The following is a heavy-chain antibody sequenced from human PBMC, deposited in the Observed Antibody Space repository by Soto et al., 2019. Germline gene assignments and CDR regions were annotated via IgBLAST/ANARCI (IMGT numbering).Heavy chain of an antibody. J-gene: IGHJ4*02. CDR1: GFTFSNYA. CDR3: AKRVEGSGTYYKGPFDY. D-gene: IGHD3-10*01. V-gene: IGHV3-23*01. Sequence: GGSLRLSCAASGFTFSNYAMSWVRQAPGKGLEWVSGISPSGGSTYYTDSVKGRFTISRDNSKNTLYLQINSLRAEDTALYYCAKRVEGSGTYYKGPFDYWGQGTLVTVSS. CDR2: ISPSGGST.